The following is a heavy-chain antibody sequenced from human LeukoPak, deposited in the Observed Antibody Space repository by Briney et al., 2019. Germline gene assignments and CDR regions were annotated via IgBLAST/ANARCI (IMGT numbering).Heavy chain of an antibody. CDR2: IYYSGST. CDR1: GGSISSSNW. Sequence: SGTLSLTCAVSGGSISSSNWWSWVRQPPGKGLEWIGSIYYSGSTYYNPSLKSRVTISVDTSKNQFSLKLSSVTAADTAVYYCARHSYDFWSGYSIQTASLDYWGQGTLVTVSS. D-gene: IGHD3-3*01. CDR3: ARHSYDFWSGYSIQTASLDY. J-gene: IGHJ4*02. V-gene: IGHV4-4*02.